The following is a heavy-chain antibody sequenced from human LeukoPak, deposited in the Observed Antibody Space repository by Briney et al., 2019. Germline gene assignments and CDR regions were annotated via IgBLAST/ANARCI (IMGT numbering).Heavy chain of an antibody. V-gene: IGHV1-18*01. CDR2: VSAYNGNT. CDR3: ARAYGGNPLWFDY. D-gene: IGHD4-23*01. Sequence: ASLKVSCKASGYTFSNYGISWVRQAPGQGLEWLGWVSAYNGNTNYAQKLQGRVTMTTGTSTGIAYMELKSLRSDDTAVYYCARAYGGNPLWFDYWGQGTLVTVSS. CDR1: GYTFSNYG. J-gene: IGHJ4*02.